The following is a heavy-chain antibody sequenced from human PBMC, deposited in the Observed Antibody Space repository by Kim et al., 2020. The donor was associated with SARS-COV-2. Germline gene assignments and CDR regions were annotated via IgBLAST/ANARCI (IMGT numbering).Heavy chain of an antibody. CDR3: ARGILHPLDY. D-gene: IGHD3-3*01. CDR2: INHSGST. V-gene: IGHV4-34*01. CDR1: GGSFSGYY. Sequence: SETLSLTCAVYGGSFSGYYWSWIRQPPGKGLEWIGEINHSGSTTYNPSLKSRVTISVDTSKNQSSLKLSSVTAADTAVYYCARGILHPLDYWGQGTLGT. J-gene: IGHJ4*02.